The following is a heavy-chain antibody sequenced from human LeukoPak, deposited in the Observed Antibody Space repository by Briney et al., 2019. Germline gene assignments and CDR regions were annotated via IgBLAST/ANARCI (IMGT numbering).Heavy chain of an antibody. V-gene: IGHV3-15*07. CDR2: IQSRTDGGKT. D-gene: IGHD3-3*02. Sequence: GGSLRLSCAASGFIVTNAWMNWVRQAPGKGLEWVGRIQSRTDGGKTDYAAPVKGRFAISRDDSRNTLYLQMNSLKTEDTAIYYCTTGIRGDWGQGTLVTVSS. J-gene: IGHJ4*02. CDR1: GFIVTNAW. CDR3: TTGIRGD.